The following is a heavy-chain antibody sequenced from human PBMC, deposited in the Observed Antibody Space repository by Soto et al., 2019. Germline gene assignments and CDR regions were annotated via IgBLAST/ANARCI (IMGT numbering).Heavy chain of an antibody. CDR3: ARDYDDVWGSYRPRIGTIFDY. CDR1: GGSFSGYY. V-gene: IGHV4-34*01. J-gene: IGHJ4*02. D-gene: IGHD3-16*02. Sequence: ASETLSLTCAVYGGSFSGYYWSWIRQPPGKGLEWIGEINHSGSTNYNPSLKSRVTISVDTSKNQFSLKLSSVTAADTAVYYCARDYDDVWGSYRPRIGTIFDYWGQGTLV. CDR2: INHSGST.